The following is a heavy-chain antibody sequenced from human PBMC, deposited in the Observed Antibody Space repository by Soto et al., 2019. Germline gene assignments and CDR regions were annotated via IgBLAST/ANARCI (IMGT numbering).Heavy chain of an antibody. D-gene: IGHD2-2*01. CDR1: GGSISSYY. V-gene: IGHV4-59*01. CDR3: ARGYEIFDY. Sequence: SETLSLTCTVSGGSISSYYWSWIRQPPGKGLEWIGYIYYSGSTNYNPSLKSRVTISVDTSKNQFSLKLSSVTAADTAVYYCARGYEIFDYWGQGTLVTVSS. J-gene: IGHJ4*02. CDR2: IYYSGST.